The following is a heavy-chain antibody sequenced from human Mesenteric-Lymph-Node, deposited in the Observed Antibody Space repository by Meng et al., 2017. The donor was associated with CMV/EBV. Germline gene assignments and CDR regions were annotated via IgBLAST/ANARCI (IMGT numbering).Heavy chain of an antibody. CDR2: IKQDGSEK. CDR3: AREDLVLDTAMVWVYYYYGMDV. V-gene: IGHV3-7*01. Sequence: GESLKISCAASGFTFSSYWMSWVRQAPGKGLEWVANIKQDGSEKYYVDSVKGRFTISRDNAKQELYLQMNSLSSEDTAVYYCAREDLVLDTAMVWVYYYYGMDVWGQGTTVTVSS. CDR1: GFTFSSYW. D-gene: IGHD5-18*01. J-gene: IGHJ6*02.